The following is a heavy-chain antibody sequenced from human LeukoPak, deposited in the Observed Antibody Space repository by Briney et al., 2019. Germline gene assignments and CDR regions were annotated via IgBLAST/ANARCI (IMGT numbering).Heavy chain of an antibody. D-gene: IGHD2-8*01. CDR2: ISYDGSNK. Sequence: PGGSLRLSCAASGFTFSSYAMHWVRQAPGKGLEWVAVISYDGSNKYYADSVKGRFTISRDNSKNTLYLQMNTLRAEDTAVYYCARDPGGVVYFDYWGQGTLVTVSS. J-gene: IGHJ4*02. CDR3: ARDPGGVVYFDY. CDR1: GFTFSSYA. V-gene: IGHV3-30-3*01.